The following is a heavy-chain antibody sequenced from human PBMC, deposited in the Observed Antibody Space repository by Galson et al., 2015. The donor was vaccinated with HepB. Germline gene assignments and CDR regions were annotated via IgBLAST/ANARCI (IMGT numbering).Heavy chain of an antibody. V-gene: IGHV1-18*01. Sequence: VKVSCKASGYTFTSYGISWVRQAPGQGLEWMGWISAYNGNTNYAQKLQGRVTMTTDTSTSTAYMELRSLRSDDTAVYYCARDQGGYSSSWYEVVYWGQGTLVTVSS. CDR3: ARDQGGYSSSWYEVVY. J-gene: IGHJ4*02. CDR2: ISAYNGNT. D-gene: IGHD6-13*01. CDR1: GYTFTSYG.